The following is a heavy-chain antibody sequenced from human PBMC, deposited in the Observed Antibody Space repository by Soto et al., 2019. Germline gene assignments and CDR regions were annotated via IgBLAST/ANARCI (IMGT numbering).Heavy chain of an antibody. CDR1: GFTFSSYW. J-gene: IGHJ4*02. D-gene: IGHD4-4*01. CDR2: IKEDGSRA. Sequence: GGSLRLSCAASGFTFSSYWLSWVRQAPGTGLEWVANIKEDGSRAYYVDSVKGRFTISRDNAKNSLFLQMNNLRAEDTAVYCCASPLGASWLQYTPAYWGEGTLVTVSS. V-gene: IGHV3-7*03. CDR3: ASPLGASWLQYTPAY.